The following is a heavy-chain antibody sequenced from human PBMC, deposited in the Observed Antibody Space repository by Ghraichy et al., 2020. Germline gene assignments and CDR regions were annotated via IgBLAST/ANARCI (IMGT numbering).Heavy chain of an antibody. J-gene: IGHJ3*02. D-gene: IGHD5-24*01. CDR3: GKNRFRGDGSDAYDI. Sequence: GGSLRLSCTASGFTFRNFGMAWVRQAPGKGLEWVSTISDPGDRTYFADSVKGRFTISRDNSKSVLFLQMNSLRPEDTAVYYCGKNRFRGDGSDAYDIWGRGTKVTVSS. CDR2: ISDPGDRT. V-gene: IGHV3-23*01. CDR1: GFTFRNFG.